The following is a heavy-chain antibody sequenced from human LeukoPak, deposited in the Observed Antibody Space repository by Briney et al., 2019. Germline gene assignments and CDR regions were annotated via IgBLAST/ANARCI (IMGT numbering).Heavy chain of an antibody. Sequence: ASVKVSCKASGYTFTGYYMHWVRQAPGQGLEWMGWINPNSGGTNYAQKFQGRVTMTRDTSISTAYMELSRLRSDDTAVYYCARSFGTYDSSGSPLDYWGQGTLVTVSS. D-gene: IGHD3-22*01. J-gene: IGHJ4*02. CDR2: INPNSGGT. CDR1: GYTFTGYY. V-gene: IGHV1-2*02. CDR3: ARSFGTYDSSGSPLDY.